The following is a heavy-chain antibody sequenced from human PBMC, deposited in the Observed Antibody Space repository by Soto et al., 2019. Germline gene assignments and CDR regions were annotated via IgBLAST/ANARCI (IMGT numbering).Heavy chain of an antibody. CDR2: IIPIFGTA. Sequence: SVKVSCKASGGTFSSYAISWVRQAPGQGLEWMGGIIPIFGTANYAQKFQGRVTITADESTSTAYMELSSLRSEDTAVYYCARVTTLAAAGDLYYYYGMDVWGQGTTVTVSS. CDR1: GGTFSSYA. J-gene: IGHJ6*02. CDR3: ARVTTLAAAGDLYYYYGMDV. V-gene: IGHV1-69*13. D-gene: IGHD6-13*01.